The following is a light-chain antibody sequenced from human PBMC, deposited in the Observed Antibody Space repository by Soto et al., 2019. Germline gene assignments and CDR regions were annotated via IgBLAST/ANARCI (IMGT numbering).Light chain of an antibody. CDR2: GAS. CDR1: QSVSSN. V-gene: IGKV3-15*01. Sequence: EIVMTQSPATLSVSPGERATLSCRASQSVSSNLAWYQQKPGQAPRLLLYGASNRATGIPGRFSGSGCGTEFTVTISSLQSEDFAVYYCQQHNYWPSFGQGTKREI. J-gene: IGKJ2*01. CDR3: QQHNYWPS.